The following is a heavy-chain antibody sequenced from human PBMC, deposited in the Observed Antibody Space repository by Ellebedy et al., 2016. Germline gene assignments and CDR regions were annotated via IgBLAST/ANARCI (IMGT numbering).Heavy chain of an antibody. CDR1: GFIFDDSA. CDR3: ANTQYSSGWYALWSRNGPDY. V-gene: IGHV3-23*01. Sequence: GESLKISCAASGFIFDDSAMHWVRQAAGKGLEWVSGISWNSGSTYYADSVKGRFTISRDNSKNTLYLQMNSLRAEDTAVYYCANTQYSSGWYALWSRNGPDYWGQGTLVSVSS. CDR2: ISWNSGST. D-gene: IGHD6-19*01. J-gene: IGHJ4*02.